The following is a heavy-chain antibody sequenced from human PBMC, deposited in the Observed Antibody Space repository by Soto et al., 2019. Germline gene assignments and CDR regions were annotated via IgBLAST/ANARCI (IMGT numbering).Heavy chain of an antibody. J-gene: IGHJ4*02. V-gene: IGHV3-23*01. D-gene: IGHD1-26*01. CDR3: AKDSISDRETFDFDS. CDR2: INHDGSEK. CDR1: RFTFRSYG. Sequence: HAGSLRISCASSRFTFRSYGMTWARKTPEKGLEWVSGINHDGSEKYYADSVKGRFIISRDNSKNTVYLQMNSLRAEDTAFYYCAKDSISDRETFDFDSWGQGTLVTVSS.